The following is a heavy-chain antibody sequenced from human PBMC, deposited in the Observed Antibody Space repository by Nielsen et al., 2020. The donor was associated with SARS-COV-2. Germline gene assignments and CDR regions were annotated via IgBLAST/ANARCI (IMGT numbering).Heavy chain of an antibody. CDR3: AKDQDAYNFFFDY. CDR2: ISYDGSNK. CDR1: GFTFSSYG. D-gene: IGHD5-24*01. Sequence: GGSLRLSCAASGFTFSSYGMHWVRQAPGKGLEWVAVISYDGSNKYYADSVKGRFTISRDNFKNTLYLQMNSLRAEDTAVYYCAKDQDAYNFFFDYWGQGTLVTVSS. V-gene: IGHV3-30*18. J-gene: IGHJ4*02.